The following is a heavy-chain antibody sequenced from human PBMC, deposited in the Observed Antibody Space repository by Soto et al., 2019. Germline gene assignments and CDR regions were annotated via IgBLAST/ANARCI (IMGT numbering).Heavy chain of an antibody. V-gene: IGHV1-18*01. Sequence: ASVKVSCKASGYRFSSYGLNWLRQAPGQGLEWMGWINPWTGGTKSAQKFQGRLTVTPDASTSTVFMELRSLTSHDTAVYFCARELGISTSAPFDYWGQGTLVTVSS. D-gene: IGHD2-21*01. CDR3: ARELGISTSAPFDY. CDR2: INPWTGGT. J-gene: IGHJ4*02. CDR1: GYRFSSYG.